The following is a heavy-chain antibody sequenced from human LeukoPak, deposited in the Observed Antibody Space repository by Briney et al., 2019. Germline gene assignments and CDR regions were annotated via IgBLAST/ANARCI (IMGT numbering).Heavy chain of an antibody. D-gene: IGHD3-22*01. CDR2: ISGSGGST. CDR3: AKVNSLTPYYYDSSGYSPLFDY. Sequence: PGGSLRLSCAASGFTFSSYAMSWVRQAPGKGLEWVSAISGSGGSTYYADSVKGRFTISRDNSKNTLYLQMNSLRAEDTAVYYCAKVNSLTPYYYDSSGYSPLFDYWGQGTLVTVSS. J-gene: IGHJ4*02. V-gene: IGHV3-23*01. CDR1: GFTFSSYA.